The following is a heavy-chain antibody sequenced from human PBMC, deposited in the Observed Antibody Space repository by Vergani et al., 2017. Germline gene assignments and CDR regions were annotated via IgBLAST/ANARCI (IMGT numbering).Heavy chain of an antibody. CDR3: AKEAAALPIYYYYGMDV. CDR2: ISYDGSNK. J-gene: IGHJ6*04. Sequence: VQLVESGGGLVQPGGSLRLSCAASGFTFSSYGMHWVRQAPGKGLEWVAVISYDGSNKYYADSVKGRFTISRDNSKNTLYLQMNSLRAEDTAVYYCAKEAAALPIYYYYGMDVWGKGP. V-gene: IGHV3-30*18. D-gene: IGHD2-15*01. CDR1: GFTFSSYG.